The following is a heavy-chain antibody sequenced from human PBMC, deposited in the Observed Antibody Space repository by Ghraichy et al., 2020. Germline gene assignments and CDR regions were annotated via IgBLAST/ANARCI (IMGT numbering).Heavy chain of an antibody. Sequence: GESLNISCAASGFTFSSYSMNWVRQAPGKGLEWVSSISSSSSYIYYADSVKGRFTISRDNAKNYLYLQMNSLRAEDTAVYYCARASFWNNWNDALYYFDYWGQGTLVTVSS. CDR3: ARASFWNNWNDALYYFDY. CDR1: GFTFSSYS. D-gene: IGHD1-1*01. V-gene: IGHV3-21*01. CDR2: ISSSSSYI. J-gene: IGHJ4*02.